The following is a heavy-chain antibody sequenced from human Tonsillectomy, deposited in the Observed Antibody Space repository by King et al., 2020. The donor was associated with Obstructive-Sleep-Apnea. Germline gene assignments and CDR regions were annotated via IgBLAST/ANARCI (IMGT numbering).Heavy chain of an antibody. CDR1: GFTFSDYY. V-gene: IGHV3-11*01. CDR2: ISSSGTTI. D-gene: IGHD6-13*01. Sequence: VQLVESGGDLVKPGGSLRLSCAASGFTFSDYYMSWIRQAPGEGLEWVSYISSSGTTIYYADSVKGRFTISRDNAKNSLYLQMISLRAEDTAVYSCARFRIAAAPWDWYFDLWGRGTLVTVSS. J-gene: IGHJ2*01. CDR3: ARFRIAAAPWDWYFDL.